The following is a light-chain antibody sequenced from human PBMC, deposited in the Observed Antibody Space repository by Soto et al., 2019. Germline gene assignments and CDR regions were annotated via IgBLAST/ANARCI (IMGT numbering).Light chain of an antibody. J-gene: IGKJ1*01. CDR1: QTIGTY. Sequence: IEVTQSPSSLAASLGDRVTITCRASQTIGTYVNWYRQKSGAAPELLIYDASTLQSGVPSRFRGGASGTDFTLTISSLQLDDFATYYCQQSYNTPLTFGQGTKGDIK. CDR3: QQSYNTPLT. V-gene: IGKV1-39*01. CDR2: DAS.